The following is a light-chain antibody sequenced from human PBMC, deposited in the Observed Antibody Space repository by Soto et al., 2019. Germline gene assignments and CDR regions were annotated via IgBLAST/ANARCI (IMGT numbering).Light chain of an antibody. Sequence: ELVLTQSPVTLSLSPGERATLSCRASQSVSSYLAWYQQKPGQAPRLLNYDASNRATGIPARFSGSGSGTDFTLTISSLEPEDFAVYYCQQRSNWPSTFGGGTKVEIK. CDR2: DAS. CDR1: QSVSSY. J-gene: IGKJ4*01. V-gene: IGKV3-11*01. CDR3: QQRSNWPST.